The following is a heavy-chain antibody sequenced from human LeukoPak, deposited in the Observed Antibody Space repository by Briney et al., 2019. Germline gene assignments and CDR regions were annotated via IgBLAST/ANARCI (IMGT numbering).Heavy chain of an antibody. CDR1: GFTFSSYA. CDR3: AKDPYCSGGSCYPE. J-gene: IGHJ4*02. D-gene: IGHD2-15*01. Sequence: GGSLRLSCAASGFTFSSYAMHWVRQAPGKGLEWVSGISWNSGSIGYADSVKGRFTISRDNAKNSLYLQMNSLRAKDTALYYCAKDPYCSGGSCYPEWGQGTLVAVSS. CDR2: ISWNSGSI. V-gene: IGHV3-9*01.